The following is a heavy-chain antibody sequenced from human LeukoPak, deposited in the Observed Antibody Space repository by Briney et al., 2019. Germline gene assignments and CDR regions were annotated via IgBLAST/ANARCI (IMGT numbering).Heavy chain of an antibody. CDR1: GFTFSNAW. V-gene: IGHV3-15*01. Sequence: GGSLRLSCAASGFTFSNAWMSWVRQAPGKGLEWVGRIKSKTDGGTTDYAAPVKGRFTVSRDNSKNTLYLQMNSLRAEDTAVYYCARGGSYLSAFDIWGQGTMVTVSS. J-gene: IGHJ3*02. D-gene: IGHD1-26*01. CDR3: ARGGSYLSAFDI. CDR2: IKSKTDGGTT.